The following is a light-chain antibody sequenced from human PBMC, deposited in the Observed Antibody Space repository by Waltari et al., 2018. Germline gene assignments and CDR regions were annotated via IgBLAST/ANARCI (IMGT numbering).Light chain of an antibody. CDR2: EAS. J-gene: IGKJ4*01. Sequence: TQSPATLSVSPGERATLSCRASQGISTWLAWYQQKPGMAPKLLIYEASTFESGVPSRFRGSGSGTEFTLTISSLQPDDFATYYCQQYNSYPLTFGGGTKVEIK. CDR1: QGISTW. CDR3: QQYNSYPLT. V-gene: IGKV1-5*01.